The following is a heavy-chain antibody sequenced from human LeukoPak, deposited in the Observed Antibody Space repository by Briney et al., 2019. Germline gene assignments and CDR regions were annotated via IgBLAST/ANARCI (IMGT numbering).Heavy chain of an antibody. CDR2: IFPSGGEI. Sequence: RGSLRLSCAASGFTLGTFAMSWVRPPPGKGRGWGSSIFPSGGEITYADSVKGRCTISRDNSKNTLYLQMNSRRAEDTAVCYCARGSSITDLWGQGTLVTVSS. V-gene: IGHV3-23*01. J-gene: IGHJ5*02. D-gene: IGHD1-26*01. CDR3: ARGSSITDL. CDR1: GFTLGTFA.